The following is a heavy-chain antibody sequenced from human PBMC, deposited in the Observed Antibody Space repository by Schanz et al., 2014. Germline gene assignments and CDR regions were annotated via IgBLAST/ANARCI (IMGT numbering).Heavy chain of an antibody. V-gene: IGHV1-2*04. J-gene: IGHJ4*02. D-gene: IGHD5-12*01. CDR3: ARAFGGYDPAGALDY. CDR1: GGTFSSFG. CDR2: IIPNSGTT. Sequence: QVQLVQSGDEVKKPGSSVKVSCKASGGTFSSFGINWVRQAPGQGLEWMGRIIPNSGTTNYAQKFQGWVTMTRDTSISTAYMELSRLKSDDTAVYYCARAFGGYDPAGALDYWGQGTLVTVSS.